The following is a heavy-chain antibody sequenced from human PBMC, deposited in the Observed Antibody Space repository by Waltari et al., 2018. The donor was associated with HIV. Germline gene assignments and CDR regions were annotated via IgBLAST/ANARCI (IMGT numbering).Heavy chain of an antibody. CDR2: VHYRGKT. V-gene: IGHV4-39*01. J-gene: IGHJ4*02. Sequence: HLLLQESGPALVRPSETLSLTCSVSGGSILDSYYWAWLRRSPGRGLQFIAAVHYRGKTFHNPALNNRVLITMDTSANQLFLHLASVTASDTSIYYCARHASKYDFWSATSSARHFDLWSRGTLVTVSS. CDR3: ARHASKYDFWSATSSARHFDL. D-gene: IGHD3-3*01. CDR1: GGSILDSYY.